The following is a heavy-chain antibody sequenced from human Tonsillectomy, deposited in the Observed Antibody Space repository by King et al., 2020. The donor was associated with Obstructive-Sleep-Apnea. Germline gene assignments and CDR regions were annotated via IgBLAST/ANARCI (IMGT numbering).Heavy chain of an antibody. CDR1: GFNFHDYG. Sequence: VQLVESGGGVVRPGGSLRLSCSASGFNFHDYGISWVRQAPGKGLELVSGLHWNVGSTGYADSVKGRFTLSRDNAKNSLYLQMNSLRAEDTAMYHCARGGWTDDFDIWGQGTIVTV. J-gene: IGHJ3*02. CDR2: LHWNVGST. CDR3: ARGGWTDDFDI. V-gene: IGHV3-20*01. D-gene: IGHD3-10*01.